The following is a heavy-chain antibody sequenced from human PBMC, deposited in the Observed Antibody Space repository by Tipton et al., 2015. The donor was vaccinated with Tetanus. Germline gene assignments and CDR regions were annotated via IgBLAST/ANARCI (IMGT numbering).Heavy chain of an antibody. V-gene: IGHV4-4*07. Sequence: TLSLTCTVSGGSTHSLYWTWIRQSAGKGLEWIGRIYSGGSTNYNPSLKSRVTMSMDPSKNQFSLKLNSVTVADTAVYFCARVLRYSTRGGWDDAFDIGGQGTMVTVSS. D-gene: IGHD2-8*02. CDR1: GGSTHSLY. J-gene: IGHJ3*02. CDR3: ARVLRYSTRGGWDDAFDI. CDR2: IYSGGST.